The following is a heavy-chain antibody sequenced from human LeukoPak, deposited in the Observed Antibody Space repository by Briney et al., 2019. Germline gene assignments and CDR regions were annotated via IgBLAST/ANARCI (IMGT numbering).Heavy chain of an antibody. D-gene: IGHD3-3*01. Sequence: GAPVKVSCKASGYTFTSYGISWVRQAPGQGLEWMGWISAYNGNTNYAQKLQGRVTMTTDTSTSTAYMELRSLRSDDTAVYYCARDGITIFGVVISYYYYGMDVWGQGTTVTVSS. CDR1: GYTFTSYG. J-gene: IGHJ6*02. CDR2: ISAYNGNT. CDR3: ARDGITIFGVVISYYYYGMDV. V-gene: IGHV1-18*01.